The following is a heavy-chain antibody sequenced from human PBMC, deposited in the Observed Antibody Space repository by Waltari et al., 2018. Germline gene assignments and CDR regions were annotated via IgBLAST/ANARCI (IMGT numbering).Heavy chain of an antibody. CDR2: ISSSGSTI. CDR3: ARVVARD. J-gene: IGHJ4*02. Sequence: VQLVESGGGLVQPGGSLRLSCAASGFSLSSYSMNWVRQAPGRGLEWVPYISSSGSTIYYADSVKGRFTISRDSAKNSLYLQMNSLRDEDTAVYYCARVVARDWGQGTLVTVSS. CDR1: GFSLSSYS. V-gene: IGHV3-48*02.